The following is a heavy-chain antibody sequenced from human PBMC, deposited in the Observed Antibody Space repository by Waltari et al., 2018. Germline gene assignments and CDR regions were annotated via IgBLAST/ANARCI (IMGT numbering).Heavy chain of an antibody. Sequence: QVQLQQWGAGRLQPSETLSLPCGSHGGSFSGYYSRCSPQPPGKGWEWIGEINHSGSTNYNPSLKSRVTISVDTSKNQFSLKLSSVTAADTAVYYCARGYYGSGSYSLYYYYYMDVWGKGTTVTVSS. CDR3: ARGYYGSGSYSLYYYYYMDV. D-gene: IGHD3-10*01. J-gene: IGHJ6*03. CDR2: INHSGST. V-gene: IGHV4-34*01. CDR1: GGSFSGYY.